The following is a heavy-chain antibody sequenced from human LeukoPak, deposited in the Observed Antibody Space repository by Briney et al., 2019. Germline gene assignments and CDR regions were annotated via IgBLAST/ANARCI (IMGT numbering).Heavy chain of an antibody. D-gene: IGHD3-10*01. CDR1: SGSFSSSSYF. CDR2: INYSGTT. V-gene: IGHV4-39*01. CDR3: ARLRGGVLLWGD. J-gene: IGHJ4*01. Sequence: PSETLSLTCTVSSGSFSSSSYFCGWIRQPPGMGLEWIATINYSGTTYYNPSLKSRVTTSVDTSRNQFSLKLKSVTGTDTAFYYCARLRGGVLLWGDWGQGALVTVSS.